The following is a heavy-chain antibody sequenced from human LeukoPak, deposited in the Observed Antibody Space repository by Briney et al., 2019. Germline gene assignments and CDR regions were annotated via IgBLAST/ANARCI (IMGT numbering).Heavy chain of an antibody. J-gene: IGHJ4*02. CDR1: EFSVSHNY. CDR2: IHSDGTT. CDR3: AREPGTDYRKYYFDY. D-gene: IGHD3/OR15-3a*01. V-gene: IGHV3-53*01. Sequence: PGGSLRLSCAASEFSVSHNYMSWVRQAPGKGLEWVSVIHSDGTTHYADSVKGRFTISRDNSKNTLYLQMNSLRAEDTAVYYCAREPGTDYRKYYFDYWGQGTLVTVSS.